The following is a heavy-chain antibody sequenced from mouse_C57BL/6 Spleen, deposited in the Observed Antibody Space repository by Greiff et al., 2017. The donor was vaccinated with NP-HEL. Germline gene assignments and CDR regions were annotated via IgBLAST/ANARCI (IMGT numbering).Heavy chain of an antibody. Sequence: VQLQQSGTELVKPGASVKLSCKASGYTFTSYWMHWVKQRPGQGLEWIGNINPSNGGTNYNEKFKSKATLTVDKSSSTAYMQLSSLTSEDSAVYYCARSIYDGYYLDYWGQGTTLTVSS. V-gene: IGHV1-53*01. CDR3: ARSIYDGYYLDY. J-gene: IGHJ2*01. D-gene: IGHD2-3*01. CDR2: INPSNGGT. CDR1: GYTFTSYW.